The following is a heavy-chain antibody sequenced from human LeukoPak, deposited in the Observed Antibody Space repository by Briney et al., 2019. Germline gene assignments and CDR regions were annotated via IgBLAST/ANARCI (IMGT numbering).Heavy chain of an antibody. J-gene: IGHJ4*02. CDR2: IDPNSGGT. V-gene: IGHV1-2*02. D-gene: IGHD6-13*01. CDR1: GYTFTDYY. CDR3: ARVPGPYTTSRFDY. Sequence: ASVKVSCKTSGYTFTDYYLHWVRQAPGQGLEWMGRIDPNSGGTNYAQKFQVRVTVTRDTSISTVFMELSGLRSDDTAVYYCARVPGPYTTSRFDYWGQGTLVTVSS.